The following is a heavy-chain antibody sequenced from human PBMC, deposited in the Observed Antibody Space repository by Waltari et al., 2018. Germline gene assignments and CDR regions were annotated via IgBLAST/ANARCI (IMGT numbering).Heavy chain of an antibody. CDR2: VHGSGRT. Sequence: QLQLQESSPGLVKPSGTLSLSCAVSGDSVTSSYWWSWVRQAPGKGLEWIGQVHGSGRTNYNPSFASRVTVSLDTSINQVSLKVTSATAADTAVYYCARDRGRGLYLDSWGPGTLVTVSP. CDR1: GDSVTSSYW. J-gene: IGHJ4*02. CDR3: ARDRGRGLYLDS. D-gene: IGHD2-15*01. V-gene: IGHV4-4*02.